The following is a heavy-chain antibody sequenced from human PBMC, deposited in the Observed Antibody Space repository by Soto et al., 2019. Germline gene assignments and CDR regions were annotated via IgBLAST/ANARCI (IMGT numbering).Heavy chain of an antibody. J-gene: IGHJ4*02. D-gene: IGHD6-25*01. V-gene: IGHV1-8*01. Sequence: QVQLVQSGAEVKKPGASVKVSCKASGDTFIKYDINWVRQATGQGLEWMGWMNPSNGNAGYAQNFRGRVTMTSNTSITTAYMELSGLRYEDTAVYYCARRKERSGPNYFDVWGQGTLVTVS. CDR3: ARRKERSGPNYFDV. CDR2: MNPSNGNA. CDR1: GDTFIKYD.